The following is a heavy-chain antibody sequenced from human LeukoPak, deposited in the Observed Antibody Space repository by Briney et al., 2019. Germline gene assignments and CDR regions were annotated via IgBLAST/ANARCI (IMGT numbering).Heavy chain of an antibody. V-gene: IGHV1-2*02. J-gene: IGHJ4*02. D-gene: IGHD2-2*01. CDR2: INPNSGDT. Sequence: ASVKVSCKASGYTFTDYYLPWVRQAPGQGFEWMGWINPNSGDTNYAQKFQGRVTMTRDTSISTAHMEMSRLRSDDTAVYYCARANFLYCSSTTCLFDYWGQGTLVTVSS. CDR3: ARANFLYCSSTTCLFDY. CDR1: GYTFTDYY.